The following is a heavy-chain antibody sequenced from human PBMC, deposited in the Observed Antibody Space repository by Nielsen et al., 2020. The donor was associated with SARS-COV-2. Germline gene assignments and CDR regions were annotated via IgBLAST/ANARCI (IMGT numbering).Heavy chain of an antibody. CDR3: ARVGLVVPAAAPFDY. CDR1: GFTFSDYY. CDR2: ISSSSSYT. Sequence: GESLKISCAASGFTFSDYYMSWIRQAPGKGLEWVSYISSSSSYTNYADSVKGRFTISRDNAKNSLYLQMNSLRAEDTAVYYCARVGLVVPAAAPFDYWGQGTLVTVSS. J-gene: IGHJ4*02. V-gene: IGHV3-11*05. D-gene: IGHD2-2*01.